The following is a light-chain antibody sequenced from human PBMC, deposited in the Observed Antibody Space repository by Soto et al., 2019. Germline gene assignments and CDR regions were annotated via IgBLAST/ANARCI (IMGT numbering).Light chain of an antibody. V-gene: IGKV1-27*01. CDR2: AAS. CDR1: QGISSY. CDR3: QKYNSAPLT. Sequence: DIQMTQSPSSLSASVGDRVTITCRASQGISSYLAWYQQKPGKVPKVLIYAASTLQSGVPSRFSGSGSGTDFPLIISSLQPEDAATYYCQKYNSAPLTFGGGTKVEIK. J-gene: IGKJ4*01.